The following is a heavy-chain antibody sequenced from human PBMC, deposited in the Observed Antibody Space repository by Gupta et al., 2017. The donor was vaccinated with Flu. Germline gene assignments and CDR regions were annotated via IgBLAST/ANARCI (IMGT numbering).Heavy chain of an antibody. J-gene: IGHJ4*02. V-gene: IGHV3-30-3*01. CDR1: GLTFTSFP. CDR3: ARGGRCTDGICTFDY. CDR2: LSYDGNNR. Sequence: QVQLVESGGGVVQPGRSLRLSCAASGLTFTSFPMHWVRQAPGKGLEWVAVLSYDGNNRYYADSVKGRFTISRDISKHTLYLQINSLRAEDTALYYCARGGRCTDGICTFDYWGQGTLVTVSS. D-gene: IGHD2-8*01.